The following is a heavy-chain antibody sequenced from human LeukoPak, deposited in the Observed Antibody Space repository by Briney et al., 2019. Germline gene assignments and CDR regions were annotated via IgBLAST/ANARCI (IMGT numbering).Heavy chain of an antibody. J-gene: IGHJ4*02. D-gene: IGHD3-22*01. V-gene: IGHV4-30-4*01. CDR2: ICYSGST. CDR3: ARRYYYDSSGYQYYFDY. CDR1: GGSISSGDYY. Sequence: SETPSLTCTVSGGSISSGDYYWSWIRQPPGKGLGWIGYICYSGSTYYNPSLKSRVTISVDTSKNQFSLKLSSVTAADTAVYYCARRYYYDSSGYQYYFDYWGQGTLVTVSS.